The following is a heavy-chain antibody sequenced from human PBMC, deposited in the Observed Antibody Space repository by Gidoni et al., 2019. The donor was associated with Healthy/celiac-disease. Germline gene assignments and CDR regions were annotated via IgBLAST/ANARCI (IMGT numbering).Heavy chain of an antibody. CDR2: IKQDGSEK. V-gene: IGHV3-7*01. J-gene: IGHJ6*02. Sequence: EVQLVESGGGLVQPGGSLRLSCAASGFTFSSYWMSWVRQAPGKGLEWVANIKQDGSEKYYVDSVKGRFTISRDNAKNSLYLQMNSLRAEDTAVYYCASGYCSSTSCKYGMDVWGQGTTVTVSS. CDR3: ASGYCSSTSCKYGMDV. CDR1: GFTFSSYW. D-gene: IGHD2-2*03.